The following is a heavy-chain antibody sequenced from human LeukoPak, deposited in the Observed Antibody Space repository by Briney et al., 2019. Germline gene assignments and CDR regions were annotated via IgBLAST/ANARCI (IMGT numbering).Heavy chain of an antibody. CDR1: GFTFSSYW. Sequence: TGRSLRLSCAASGFTFSSYWMHWVCQAPGKGLVWVSHIKSDGSRTNYADSVKGRFTISRDNAKNTVYLQMNSLRVEDTAVYYCGRGLRPVDYWGQGTLVTVSS. CDR3: GRGLRPVDY. J-gene: IGHJ4*02. CDR2: IKSDGSRT. V-gene: IGHV3-74*01.